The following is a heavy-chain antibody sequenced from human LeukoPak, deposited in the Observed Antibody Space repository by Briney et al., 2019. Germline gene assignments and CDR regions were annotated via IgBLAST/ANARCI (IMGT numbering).Heavy chain of an antibody. CDR3: TTSLTSGSYIDY. D-gene: IGHD3-22*01. CDR2: IKSKTDGGTT. CDR1: GFTFTNAW. V-gene: IGHV3-15*01. J-gene: IGHJ4*02. Sequence: PGGSLRLSCAASGFTFTNAWMSWVRQAPGKGLEWVGRIKSKTDGGTTDYAAPVKGRFTISRDDSKNTLYLQMNSLKTEDTAVYSCTTSLTSGSYIDYWGQGTLVTVSS.